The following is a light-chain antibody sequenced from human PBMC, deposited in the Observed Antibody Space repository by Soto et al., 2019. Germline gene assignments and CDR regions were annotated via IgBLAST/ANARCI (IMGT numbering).Light chain of an antibody. CDR1: QSISSY. Sequence: DIQMTQSPSSLSASVGARVTITCRASQSISSYLNWYQQKPGKAPKLLIYAASSLQSGVPSRFSGTGSGTDFTLTILTLQTEDFATDDCQQRYITFWTFDQRTTVAIK. V-gene: IGKV1-39*01. J-gene: IGKJ1*01. CDR2: AAS. CDR3: QQRYITFWT.